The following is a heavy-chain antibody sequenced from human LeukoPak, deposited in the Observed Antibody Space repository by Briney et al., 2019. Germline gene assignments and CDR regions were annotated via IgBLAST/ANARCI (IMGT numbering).Heavy chain of an antibody. V-gene: IGHV3-30-3*01. D-gene: IGHD6-13*01. CDR1: GFTFSSYA. CDR3: ARDSVAAGRVEDYYGMDV. Sequence: GGSLRLSCAASGFTFSSYAMHWVRQAPGEGLEWVAVISYDGSNKYYADSVKGRFTISRDNSKNTLYLQMNSLRAEDTAVYYCARDSVAAGRVEDYYGMDVWGQGTTVTVSS. CDR2: ISYDGSNK. J-gene: IGHJ6*02.